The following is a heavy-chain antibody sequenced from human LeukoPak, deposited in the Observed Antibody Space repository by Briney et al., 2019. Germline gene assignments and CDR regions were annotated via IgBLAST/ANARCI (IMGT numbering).Heavy chain of an antibody. J-gene: IGHJ4*02. Sequence: PGGSLRLSCAASGFTFSGYDMHWVRQAPGKGLEWVAFIRYDGSNKYYADSVKGRSAISRDNAKNSLYLQINSLRAEDTAVYYCARVSGRLERQSDLDFWGQGTLVTVSS. CDR3: ARVSGRLERQSDLDF. D-gene: IGHD1-1*01. CDR1: GFTFSGYD. V-gene: IGHV3-30*02. CDR2: IRYDGSNK.